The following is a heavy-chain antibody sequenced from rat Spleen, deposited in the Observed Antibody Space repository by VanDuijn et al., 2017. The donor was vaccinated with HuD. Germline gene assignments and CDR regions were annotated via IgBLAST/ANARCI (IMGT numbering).Heavy chain of an antibody. Sequence: EVQLVESGGGLVQPGRSLRLSCVASGFTFNYYWMTWIRQAPGRGLEWVASISYDGSSTYYRDSVKGRFTISRDIAKSTLYLQMDSLGSEDTATYYCARRHSGYTDYFDYWGQGVMVTVSS. CDR2: ISYDGSST. CDR1: GFTFNYYW. CDR3: ARRHSGYTDYFDY. D-gene: IGHD1-6*01. V-gene: IGHV5-31*01. J-gene: IGHJ2*01.